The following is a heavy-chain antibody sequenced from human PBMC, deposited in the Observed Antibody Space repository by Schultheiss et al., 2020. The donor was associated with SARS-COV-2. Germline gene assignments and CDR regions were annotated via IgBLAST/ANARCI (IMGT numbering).Heavy chain of an antibody. J-gene: IGHJ4*02. CDR1: GFTFSSYS. D-gene: IGHD4-17*01. V-gene: IGHV3-48*01. CDR2: ISSSSSTI. Sequence: GESLKISCAASGFTFSSYSMNWVRQAPGKGLEWVSYISSSSSTIYYADSVKGRFTISRDNSKNTLYLQMSSLRAEDTAVYYCVKSQSGDYDPFDYWGQGTLVTVSS. CDR3: VKSQSGDYDPFDY.